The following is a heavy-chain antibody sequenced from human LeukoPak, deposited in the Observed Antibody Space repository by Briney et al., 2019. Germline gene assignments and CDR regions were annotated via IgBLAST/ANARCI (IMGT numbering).Heavy chain of an antibody. CDR2: ISHDGNVI. J-gene: IGHJ4*02. Sequence: GGSLRLPCAASGFTFSSYVMHWVRQVPGQGLVWVSRISHDGNVIAYADSVKGRFTISRDNAKNTLYLQMNSLRDEDTAVYYCARDRDWLISDWGQGTLVTVSS. D-gene: IGHD3-9*01. V-gene: IGHV3-74*01. CDR1: GFTFSSYV. CDR3: ARDRDWLISD.